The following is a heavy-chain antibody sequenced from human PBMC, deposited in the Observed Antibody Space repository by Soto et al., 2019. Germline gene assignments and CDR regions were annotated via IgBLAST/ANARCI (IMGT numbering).Heavy chain of an antibody. D-gene: IGHD2-8*01. CDR3: AHTYPNNCYYYGMDV. CDR2: IYWDDDK. J-gene: IGHJ6*02. Sequence: ITLKESGPTLVKPTQTLTLTCTFSGFSLSTSGVGVAWIRHPPGKALEWLALIYWDDDKRYSPSLKSRFTITKDTSKNQVVLTMTNMDPVDTATYYCAHTYPNNCYYYGMDVWGQGTTVTVSS. CDR1: GFSLSTSGVG. V-gene: IGHV2-5*02.